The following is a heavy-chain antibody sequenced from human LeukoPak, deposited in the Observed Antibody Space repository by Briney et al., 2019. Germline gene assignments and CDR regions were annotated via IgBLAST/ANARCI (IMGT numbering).Heavy chain of an antibody. Sequence: PGGSLRLSCAASGFTFNSYWMNWVRQAPGKGLELVANIKRDGSEKYYVDSVKGRFTISRDNAKNSLDLQMNSLRVEDTAVYYCARLGPASSGWPESFDYWGQGTLVTVSS. CDR2: IKRDGSEK. D-gene: IGHD6-19*01. V-gene: IGHV3-7*03. J-gene: IGHJ4*02. CDR1: GFTFNSYW. CDR3: ARLGPASSGWPESFDY.